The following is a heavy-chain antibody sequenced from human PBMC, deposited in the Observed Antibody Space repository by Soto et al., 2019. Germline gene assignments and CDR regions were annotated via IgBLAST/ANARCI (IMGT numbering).Heavy chain of an antibody. CDR3: ARSTAAPIWNYAGGAFDY. J-gene: IGHJ4*02. CDR1: GGFIRNHF. D-gene: IGHD1-7*01. V-gene: IGHV4-59*11. Sequence: ETLSLTFIVSGGFIRNHFWSWIRQPPGGVLELIGYVYSSGITSYKPSLKSRVTISVEMARNNFSLRMDSVTTADTAVYWCARSTAAPIWNYAGGAFDYWGQGRLVSDS. CDR2: VYSSGIT.